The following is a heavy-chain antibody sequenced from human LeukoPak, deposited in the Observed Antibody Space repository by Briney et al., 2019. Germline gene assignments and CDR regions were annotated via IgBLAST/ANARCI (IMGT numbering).Heavy chain of an antibody. CDR3: ARYAGQYDFWSGYYHFDY. J-gene: IGHJ4*02. Sequence: SETLSLTCAVSGYSISSGYYWGWIRQPPGKGLEWIGSIYHSGSTYYNPSLKSRVAISVDTSKNQFSLKLSSVTAADTAVYYCARYAGQYDFWSGYYHFDYWGQGTLVTVSS. V-gene: IGHV4-38-2*01. D-gene: IGHD3-3*01. CDR1: GYSISSGYY. CDR2: IYHSGST.